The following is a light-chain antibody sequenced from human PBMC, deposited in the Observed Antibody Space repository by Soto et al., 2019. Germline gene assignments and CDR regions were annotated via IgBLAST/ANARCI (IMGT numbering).Light chain of an antibody. CDR3: QQYGSSPPYT. CDR2: GPS. Sequence: EVVLTQSPGTLSLSPGERATLSCRASQSVSNKYLAWYQQKPGQAPRLLIFGPSDRATGIPDRFRGSGSGTAFTLTISRLEPEDFAVYSCQQYGSSPPYTFGQGNELEIK. CDR1: QSVSNKY. V-gene: IGKV3-20*01. J-gene: IGKJ2*01.